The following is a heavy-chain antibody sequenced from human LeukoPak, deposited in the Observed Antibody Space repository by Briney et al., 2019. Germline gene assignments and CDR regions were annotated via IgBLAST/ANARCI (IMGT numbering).Heavy chain of an antibody. J-gene: IGHJ5*02. CDR1: GGSISSYY. Sequence: SETLSLTCTVSGGSISSYYLSWIRQPPGKGLEWIGYIYYSGSTNYNPSLKSRVTMLVGTSKNQLSLKLSSVTAADTAVYYCARYSYGSGSYYNRAWFDPWGQGTLVTVSS. V-gene: IGHV4-59*08. CDR2: IYYSGST. D-gene: IGHD3-10*01. CDR3: ARYSYGSGSYYNRAWFDP.